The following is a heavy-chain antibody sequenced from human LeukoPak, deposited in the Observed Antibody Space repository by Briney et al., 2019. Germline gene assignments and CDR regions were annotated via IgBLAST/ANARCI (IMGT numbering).Heavy chain of an antibody. CDR2: IYSGGST. J-gene: IGHJ4*02. Sequence: PGGSLRLSCAASGLTVSANYMSWVRQAPGKGLEWVSVIYSGGSTYYADSVKGRFTISRDNSKNTLYLQMNSLRAEDTALYYCAGGLGGSYRYDYWGQGTLVTVSS. V-gene: IGHV3-53*01. CDR1: GLTVSANY. CDR3: AGGLGGSYRYDY. D-gene: IGHD3-16*02.